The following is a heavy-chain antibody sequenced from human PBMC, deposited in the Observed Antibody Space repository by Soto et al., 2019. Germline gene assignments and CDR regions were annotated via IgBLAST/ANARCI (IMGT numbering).Heavy chain of an antibody. V-gene: IGHV3-23*01. J-gene: IGHJ6*02. CDR2: ISGSGGST. CDR3: AKWSYYGSGLNYYYYYGMEV. D-gene: IGHD3-10*01. CDR1: GFTFSSYA. Sequence: PGGSLRLSCAASGFTFSSYAMSWVRQAPGKGLEWVSAISGSGGSTYYADSVKGRFTISRDNSKNTLYLQMNSLRAEDTAVYYCAKWSYYGSGLNYYYYYGMEVWGQGTTVTVSS.